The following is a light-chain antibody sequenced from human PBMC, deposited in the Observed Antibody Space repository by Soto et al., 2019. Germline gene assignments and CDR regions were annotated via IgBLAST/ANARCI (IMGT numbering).Light chain of an antibody. J-gene: IGKJ3*01. CDR3: MQALQEFT. CDR2: LGS. V-gene: IGKV2-28*01. Sequence: DIVMTQSPLSLPVTPGKPASISCRSSQSLLHSNGYNYLDWYLQKPGQSPQLLIYLGSNRASGVPDRFSGSGSGTDFTLKISRVEAEDVGVYYCMQALQEFTFGPGTKVDIK. CDR1: QSLLHSNGYNY.